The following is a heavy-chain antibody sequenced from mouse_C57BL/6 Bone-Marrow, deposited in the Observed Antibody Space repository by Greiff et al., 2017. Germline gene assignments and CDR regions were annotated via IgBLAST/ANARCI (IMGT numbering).Heavy chain of an antibody. CDR3: ARSYYYGTPWFAY. CDR2: IYPGRGST. V-gene: IGHV1-55*01. CDR1: GYTFTSYW. J-gene: IGHJ3*01. D-gene: IGHD1-1*01. Sequence: QVQLQQPGAELVKPGASVKMSCKASGYTFTSYWITWVKQRPGQGLEWIGDIYPGRGSTNYNEKFKSKATLTVDTSSSTAYMQLSSLTSADSAVYYCARSYYYGTPWFAYWGQGTLVTVSA.